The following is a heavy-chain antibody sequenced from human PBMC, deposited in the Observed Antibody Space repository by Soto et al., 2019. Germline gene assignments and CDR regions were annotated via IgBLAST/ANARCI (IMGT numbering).Heavy chain of an antibody. V-gene: IGHV3-23*01. J-gene: IGHJ6*02. Sequence: EVQLLESGGGLVQPGGSLRLSCAASGFTFSSYAMSWVRQAPGKGLEWVSAISGSGGSTYYADSVKGRFTISRDNSKNTLYLQMNSLRAEDTAVDYCAKDGGYSYGYSPRYYYGMDVWGQGTTVTVSS. CDR2: ISGSGGST. D-gene: IGHD5-18*01. CDR3: AKDGGYSYGYSPRYYYGMDV. CDR1: GFTFSSYA.